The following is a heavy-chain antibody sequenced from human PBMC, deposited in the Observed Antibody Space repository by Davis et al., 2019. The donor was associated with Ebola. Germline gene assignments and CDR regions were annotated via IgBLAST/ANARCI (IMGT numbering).Heavy chain of an antibody. CDR1: GYTFSSYG. CDR2: ISAYNGNT. V-gene: IGHV1-18*04. Sequence: ASVKVSCKASGYTFSSYGITWVRQAPGQGFEWMGWISAYNGNTAYAQILQGRVTMTTDTSTTTAYMELRSLRSDDTAVYYCARDSLVGATDYWGQGTLVTVSS. D-gene: IGHD1-26*01. CDR3: ARDSLVGATDY. J-gene: IGHJ4*02.